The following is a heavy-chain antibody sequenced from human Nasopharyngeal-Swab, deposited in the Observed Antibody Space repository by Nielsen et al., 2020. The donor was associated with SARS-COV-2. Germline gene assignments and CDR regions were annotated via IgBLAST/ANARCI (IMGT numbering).Heavy chain of an antibody. Sequence: WVGQAPGQGLEWMGGIIPIFGTANYAQKFQGRVTITADKSTSTAYMELSSLRSEDTAVYYCARTYYDILTDYYYGMDVWGQGTTVTVSS. CDR3: ARTYYDILTDYYYGMDV. CDR2: IIPIFGTA. V-gene: IGHV1-69*06. D-gene: IGHD3-9*01. J-gene: IGHJ6*02.